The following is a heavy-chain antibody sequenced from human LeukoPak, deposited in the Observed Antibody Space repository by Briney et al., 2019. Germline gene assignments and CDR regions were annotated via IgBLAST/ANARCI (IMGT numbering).Heavy chain of an antibody. CDR2: ISGSSSNI. J-gene: IGHJ5*02. D-gene: IGHD5/OR15-5a*01. CDR1: GFTFSDYY. Sequence: PGGSLRLSCAASGFTFSDYYMCWIRQAPGKGLEWVSCISGSSSNIYFADSMKGRFTLSRDNAKNSLYLQMNSLRAEDTAVYYCAGLSPNWFDPWGQGTLVTVSS. CDR3: AGLSPNWFDP. V-gene: IGHV3-11*01.